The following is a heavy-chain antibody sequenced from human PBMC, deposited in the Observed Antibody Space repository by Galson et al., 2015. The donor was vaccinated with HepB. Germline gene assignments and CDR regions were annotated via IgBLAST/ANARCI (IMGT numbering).Heavy chain of an antibody. CDR3: ATGRYTYSY. D-gene: IGHD5-18*01. CDR2: INRDGSGK. CDR1: GFTFSCYA. Sequence: SLRLSCAASGFTFSCYAMSWVRQAPGKGLEWVANINRDGSGKNYVDSVKGRFTISRDNAKNSLYLQMNSLRAEDTAVYYCATGRYTYSYWGQGTLVTVSS. V-gene: IGHV3-7*03. J-gene: IGHJ4*02.